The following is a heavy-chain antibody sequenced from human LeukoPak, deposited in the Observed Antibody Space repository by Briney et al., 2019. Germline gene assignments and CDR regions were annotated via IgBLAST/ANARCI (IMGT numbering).Heavy chain of an antibody. V-gene: IGHV3-30-3*01. Sequence: PGGSLRLSCAASGFTFSSYAMHWVRQAPGKGLEWVAVISYDGSNKYYADSEKGRFTISRDNSKNTLYLQMNSLRAEDTAVYYCARDGLGVYGWFDPWGQGTLVTVSS. CDR2: ISYDGSNK. CDR1: GFTFSSYA. D-gene: IGHD3-16*01. J-gene: IGHJ5*02. CDR3: ARDGLGVYGWFDP.